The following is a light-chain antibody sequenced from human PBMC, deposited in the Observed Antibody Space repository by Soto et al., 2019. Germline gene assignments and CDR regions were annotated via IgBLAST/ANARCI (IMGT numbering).Light chain of an antibody. Sequence: EIVLTQSPGTLSLSPGERATLSCRASQSVSSSYLAWYQQKPGQAPRLLIYGASSRATGLPDRFSGSGSGKDFTLTISRLEPEDFAVYYCQQYGSSLFTFGPGTKVDIK. V-gene: IGKV3-20*01. CDR3: QQYGSSLFT. CDR1: QSVSSSY. J-gene: IGKJ3*01. CDR2: GAS.